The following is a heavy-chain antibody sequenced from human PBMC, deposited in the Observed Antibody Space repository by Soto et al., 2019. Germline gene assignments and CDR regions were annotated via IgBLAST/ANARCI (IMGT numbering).Heavy chain of an antibody. D-gene: IGHD5-18*01. CDR3: AKEAYSYGYGAFDY. J-gene: IGHJ4*02. V-gene: IGHV3-30*18. CDR2: ISYDGSNK. Sequence: GGSLRLSCAASGFPFSSYGMHWVRQAPGKGLEWVAVISYDGSNKYYADSVKGRFTISRDNSKNTLYLQMNSLRAEDTAVYYCAKEAYSYGYGAFDYWGQGTLVTVSS. CDR1: GFPFSSYG.